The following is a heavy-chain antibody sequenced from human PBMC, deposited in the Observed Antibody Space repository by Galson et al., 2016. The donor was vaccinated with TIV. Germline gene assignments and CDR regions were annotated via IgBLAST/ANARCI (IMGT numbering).Heavy chain of an antibody. D-gene: IGHD3-22*01. CDR3: HVVLTSGDSYGLDV. J-gene: IGHJ6*02. V-gene: IGHV1-69*04. CDR1: GYTYTNYG. Sequence: SVKVSCKASGYTYTNYGISWVRQAPGKGLEWMGRIVPILGMTNYAEKFQGRVTITADRSTSTAYMELSSLRSEDTAVYYSHVVLTSGDSYGLDVWGQGTTVTVSS. CDR2: IVPILGMT.